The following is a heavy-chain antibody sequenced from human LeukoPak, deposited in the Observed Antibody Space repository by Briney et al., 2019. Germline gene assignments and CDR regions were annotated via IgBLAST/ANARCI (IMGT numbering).Heavy chain of an antibody. CDR2: MNPNSGNT. V-gene: IGHV1-8*03. J-gene: IGHJ4*02. CDR1: GYTFTSYD. D-gene: IGHD3-22*01. CDR3: ARDGYYDSSGYFGAWDY. Sequence: GASVKVSCKASGYTFTSYDINWVRQATGQGLEWMGWMNPNSGNTGYAQKFQGRVTITRNTSISTAYMELSSLRSEDTAVYYCARDGYYDSSGYFGAWDYWGQGTLVTVSS.